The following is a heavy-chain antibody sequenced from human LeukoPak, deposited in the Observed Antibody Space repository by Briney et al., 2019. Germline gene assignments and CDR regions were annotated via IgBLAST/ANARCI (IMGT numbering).Heavy chain of an antibody. CDR1: GYTFTSYY. D-gene: IGHD3-22*01. J-gene: IGHJ5*02. V-gene: IGHV1-46*01. CDR2: INPSGGST. CDR3: ARDGISGYTADLPFHWFDP. Sequence: ASVKVSCKASGYTFTSYYMHWVRQAPGQGLEWMGIINPSGGSTSYAQKFQGRVTMTRDMSTSTAYMELRSLRSDDTAVYYCARDGISGYTADLPFHWFDPWGQGTLVAVSS.